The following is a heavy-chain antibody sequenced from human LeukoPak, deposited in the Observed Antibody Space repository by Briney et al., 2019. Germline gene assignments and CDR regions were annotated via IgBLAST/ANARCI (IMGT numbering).Heavy chain of an antibody. CDR2: INHSGST. CDR1: GGSFSGYY. D-gene: IGHD5-12*01. J-gene: IGHJ4*02. V-gene: IGHV4-34*01. Sequence: SETLSLTCAVYGGSFSGYYWSWIRQPPGKGLEWIGEINHSGSTNYNPSLKSRVTISVDTSKNQFSLKLSSVTAADTAVYYCARLGRGYAIDYWGQGTLVTVSS. CDR3: ARLGRGYAIDY.